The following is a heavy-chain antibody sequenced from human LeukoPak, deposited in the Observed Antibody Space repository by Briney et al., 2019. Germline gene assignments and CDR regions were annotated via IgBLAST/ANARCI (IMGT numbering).Heavy chain of an antibody. CDR1: GGTFSSYA. CDR2: IIPIFGTA. V-gene: IGHV1-69*06. Sequence: ASVKVSCKASGGTFSSYAISWVRQAPGQGLEWMGGIIPIFGTANYAQKFQGRVTITADKSTSTAYMELSSLRSEDTAVYYCARDYGGSSPQPRYYYYYMDVWGKGTTVTVSS. D-gene: IGHD6-6*01. J-gene: IGHJ6*03. CDR3: ARDYGGSSPQPRYYYYYMDV.